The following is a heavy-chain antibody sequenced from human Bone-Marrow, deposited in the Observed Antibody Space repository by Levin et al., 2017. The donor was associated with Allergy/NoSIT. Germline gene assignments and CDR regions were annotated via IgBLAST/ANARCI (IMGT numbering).Heavy chain of an antibody. Sequence: GGSLRLSCIVSGFILSNYDITWVRQAPGKGLEWVSGTSGGGGSPYYADSVKGRFTTTGDKSRNTVYLQMNDLRVEDTAIYYCAKEKLLQFGAPVDYWGQGTLVTVSS. D-gene: IGHD3-10*01. CDR2: TSGGGGSP. J-gene: IGHJ4*02. CDR1: GFILSNYD. V-gene: IGHV3-23*01. CDR3: AKEKLLQFGAPVDY.